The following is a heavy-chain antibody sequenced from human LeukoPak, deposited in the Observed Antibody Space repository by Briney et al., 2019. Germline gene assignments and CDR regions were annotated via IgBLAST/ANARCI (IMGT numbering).Heavy chain of an antibody. CDR3: ARDRYNWNYELPF. V-gene: IGHV3-48*01. J-gene: IGHJ4*02. CDR1: GFTFSSYS. Sequence: PGGSLRLSCAASGFTFSSYSMNWVRQAPGKGLEWVSYISSSSSTIYYADSVKGRFTISRDNAKNSLYLQMNSLRAEDTAVYYCARDRYNWNYELPFWGQGTLVTVSS. D-gene: IGHD1-7*01. CDR2: ISSSSSTI.